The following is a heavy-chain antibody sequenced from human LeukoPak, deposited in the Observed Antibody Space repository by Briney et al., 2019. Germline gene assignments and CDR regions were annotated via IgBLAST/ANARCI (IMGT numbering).Heavy chain of an antibody. CDR2: ISSSGSTI. Sequence: GGSLRLSCAASGFTFSTYNMNWVRQAPGKGLEWVSYISSSGSTIYYADSVKGRFTISRDNAKNSLYLQMNSLRAEDTAVYYCARGDWNYRSPYYYMDVWGKGTTVTVSS. CDR3: ARGDWNYRSPYYYMDV. CDR1: GFTFSTYN. V-gene: IGHV3-48*04. D-gene: IGHD1-7*01. J-gene: IGHJ6*03.